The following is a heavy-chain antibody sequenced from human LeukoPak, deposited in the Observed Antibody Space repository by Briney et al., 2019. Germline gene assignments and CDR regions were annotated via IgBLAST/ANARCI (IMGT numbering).Heavy chain of an antibody. V-gene: IGHV4-34*01. CDR1: GGSFSGYY. D-gene: IGHD6-19*01. CDR2: INHSGST. J-gene: IGHJ4*02. Sequence: SETLSLTCAVYGGSFSGYYWSWIRQPPGKGLEWIGEINHSGSTNYNPSLKSLVTISVDTSKNQFSLKLSSVAAADTAVYYCARAGSSGGLCDYWGQGILVTVSS. CDR3: ARAGSSGGLCDY.